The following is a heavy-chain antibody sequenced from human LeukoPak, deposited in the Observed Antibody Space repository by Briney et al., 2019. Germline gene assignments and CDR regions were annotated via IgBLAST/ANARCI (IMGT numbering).Heavy chain of an antibody. V-gene: IGHV4-31*03. CDR3: ARLYFDSTYYFDY. Sequence: SETLSLTCTVSGGSISSGGYYWSWIRQHPGTGLEWIGYIYYSGSTYYNPSLKSRVTISVDTSKNQFSLKLSSVTAADTAVYYCARLYFDSTYYFDYWGQGTLVTVSS. D-gene: IGHD3-9*01. CDR1: GGSISSGGYY. J-gene: IGHJ4*02. CDR2: IYYSGST.